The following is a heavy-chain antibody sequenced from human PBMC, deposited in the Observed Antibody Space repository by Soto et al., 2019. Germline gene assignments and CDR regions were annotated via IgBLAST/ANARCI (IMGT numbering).Heavy chain of an antibody. CDR2: ISGSGGST. Sequence: GGSLRLSCAASGFTFSSYAMSWVRQALGKGLEWVSTISGSGGSTYYADSVKGRFTISRDNSKNTLYLQMNSLRAEDTAVYYCAKAPTPYNLAFDYWGQGTLVTVSS. V-gene: IGHV3-23*01. CDR3: AKAPTPYNLAFDY. J-gene: IGHJ4*02. CDR1: GFTFSSYA. D-gene: IGHD2-15*01.